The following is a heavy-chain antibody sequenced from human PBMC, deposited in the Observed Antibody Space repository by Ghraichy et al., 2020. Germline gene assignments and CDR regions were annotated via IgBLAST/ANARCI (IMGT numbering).Heavy chain of an antibody. CDR2: IYYSGST. V-gene: IGHV4-39*01. Sequence: SETLSLTCTVSGGSISSSSYYWGWIRQPPGKGLEWIGSIYYSGSTYYNPSLKSRVTISVDTSKNQFSLKLSSVTAADTAVYYCARHIYSNYWFDPWGQGTLVTVSS. J-gene: IGHJ5*02. CDR3: ARHIYSNYWFDP. CDR1: GGSISSSSYY. D-gene: IGHD4-11*01.